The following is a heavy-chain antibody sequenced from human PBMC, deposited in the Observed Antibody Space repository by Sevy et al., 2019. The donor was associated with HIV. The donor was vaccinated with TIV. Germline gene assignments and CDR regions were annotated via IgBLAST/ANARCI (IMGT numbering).Heavy chain of an antibody. J-gene: IGHJ4*01. Sequence: GGSLRLSCAASGFTFSNAWMSWVRQAPGKGLEWVGRIKSKTDGGTTDYAAPVKGRFTISRDDSKNTLYLQMNSLRSEDTAIYSCTTDWKRRGLSALLDYWGHGTLVTVSS. CDR1: GFTFSNAW. D-gene: IGHD1-1*01. CDR2: IKSKTDGGTT. CDR3: TTDWKRRGLSALLDY. V-gene: IGHV3-15*01.